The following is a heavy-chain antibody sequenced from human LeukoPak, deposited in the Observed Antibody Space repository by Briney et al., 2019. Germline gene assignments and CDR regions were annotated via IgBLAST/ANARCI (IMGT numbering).Heavy chain of an antibody. V-gene: IGHV3-66*01. CDR2: IYSGGST. CDR1: GFTVSSNY. J-gene: IGHJ4*02. D-gene: IGHD2-15*01. CDR3: ASMQSGAHGDFDN. Sequence: QPGGSLTLSCAVSGFTVSSNYMSWVRQAPGEGLEWVSAIYSGGSTYYADTVKGRFTISRDNSQYTLYRQMSSLRAEDSTVEYCASMQSGAHGDFDNWGQGKLVTVSS.